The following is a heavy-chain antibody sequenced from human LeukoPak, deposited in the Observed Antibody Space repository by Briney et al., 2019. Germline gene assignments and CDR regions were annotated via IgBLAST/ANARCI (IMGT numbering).Heavy chain of an antibody. CDR1: GGSFSGYY. V-gene: IGHV4-34*01. Sequence: SETLSLTCTVYGGSFSGYYWSWIRQPPGKGLEWLGEINHSGSTNYNPSLKSRVTISLDTSKNHFSLKLSSVTAADTAVYYCARGRWSSGWFDYWGQGTLVTVSS. D-gene: IGHD6-19*01. J-gene: IGHJ4*02. CDR2: INHSGST. CDR3: ARGRWSSGWFDY.